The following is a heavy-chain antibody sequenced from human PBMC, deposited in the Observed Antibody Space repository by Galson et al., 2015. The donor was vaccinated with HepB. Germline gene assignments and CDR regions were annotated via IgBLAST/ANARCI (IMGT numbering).Heavy chain of an antibody. CDR2: IDPSDSYT. CDR3: ARHRTRYNWNDGDAFDI. Sequence: QSGAEVKKPGESLRISCKGSGYSFTSYWISWVRQMPGKGLEWMGRIDPSDSYTNYSPSFQGHVTISADKSISTAYLQWSSLKASDTAMYYCARHRTRYNWNDGDAFDIWGQGTMVTVSS. D-gene: IGHD1-20*01. V-gene: IGHV5-10-1*01. J-gene: IGHJ3*02. CDR1: GYSFTSYW.